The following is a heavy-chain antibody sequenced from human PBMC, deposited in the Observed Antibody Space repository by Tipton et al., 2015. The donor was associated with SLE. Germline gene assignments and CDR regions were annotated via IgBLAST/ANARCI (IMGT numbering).Heavy chain of an antibody. V-gene: IGHV4-39*07. D-gene: IGHD5-18*01. CDR2: VFYSGTT. Sequence: TLSLTCTVSVASINSSSYYWAWIRQPPGKGLEWIGSVFYSGTTYYNPSLKSRVTMSIDTSKNQFSLKLSSVTDVDTAVYYCARTAGRSVKLWYFDLWGRGTLVTVSS. CDR1: VASINSSSYY. J-gene: IGHJ2*01. CDR3: ARTAGRSVKLWYFDL.